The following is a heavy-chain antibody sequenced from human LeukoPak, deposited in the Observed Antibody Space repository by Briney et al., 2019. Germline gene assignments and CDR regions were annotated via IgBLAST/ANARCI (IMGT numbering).Heavy chain of an antibody. Sequence: ASVKVSCKSSGYTFTSYYIRWVRQAPGHGLEWIGIINPGGGSTSFAPKFQGRGTMTRDTSTSAVYMELSSLRSEDTAVYYCARATSAYVMDVWGQGTTVTVSS. CDR2: INPGGGST. V-gene: IGHV1-46*01. CDR1: GYTFTSYY. J-gene: IGHJ6*02. CDR3: ARATSAYVMDV.